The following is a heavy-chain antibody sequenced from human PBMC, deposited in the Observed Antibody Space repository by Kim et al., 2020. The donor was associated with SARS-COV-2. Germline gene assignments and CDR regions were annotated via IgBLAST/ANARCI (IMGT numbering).Heavy chain of an antibody. CDR3: AKDRCRGGSCCVDY. Sequence: AASVKSRFTISRDKSKNTLYLQMSSLRGEDTAVYYCAKDRCRGGSCCVDYWGQGTLVTVSS. V-gene: IGHV3-30*02. J-gene: IGHJ4*02. D-gene: IGHD2-15*01.